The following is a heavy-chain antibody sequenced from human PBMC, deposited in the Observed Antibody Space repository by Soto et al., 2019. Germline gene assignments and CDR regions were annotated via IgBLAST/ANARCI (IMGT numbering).Heavy chain of an antibody. Sequence: QLQLQESGPGLVKPSETLSLTCSLSGGSISSTFYYWGWIRQPPGKGLEWIGSIYYSGTTFYNASLKGRVTIPVKTSKNLFPVRLTSETATDTAVYFCARQKWEHPKWFDPWGQGTLVTVSS. J-gene: IGHJ5*02. CDR3: ARQKWEHPKWFDP. CDR2: IYYSGTT. V-gene: IGHV4-39*01. D-gene: IGHD1-26*01. CDR1: GGSISSTFYY.